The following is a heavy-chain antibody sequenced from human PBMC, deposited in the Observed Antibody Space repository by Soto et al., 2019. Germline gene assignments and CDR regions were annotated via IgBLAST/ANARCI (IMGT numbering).Heavy chain of an antibody. CDR2: IHPISGAT. J-gene: IGHJ1*01. Sequence: QVQLVQSGAEVKKPGASVKVSCKASGYTFTDYFIHWVRQAPGHGLEWMGMIHPISGATGYAQKLQGRVTMSRDTSTTTVYMVLGSLRSDDTALYFCVRVDCTTDMCSGDFQYWGQGTLVTVSS. V-gene: IGHV1-46*04. CDR1: GYTFTDYF. CDR3: VRVDCTTDMCSGDFQY. D-gene: IGHD2-8*01.